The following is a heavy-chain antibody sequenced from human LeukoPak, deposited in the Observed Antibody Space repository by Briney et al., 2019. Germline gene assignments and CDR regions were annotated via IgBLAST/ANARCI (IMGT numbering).Heavy chain of an antibody. CDR2: VYTSGST. V-gene: IGHV4-61*02. D-gene: IGHD3-22*01. CDR1: GGSISSDNYS. Sequence: SETLSLTCTVSGGSISSDNYSWSWIRQPAGKGLEWIGRVYTSGSTNYNPSLKSRVTISVDTSKKRFSLKLSSVTAADTAVYYCAREKIGYYDGSGRGWFDPWGQGTLVTVSS. CDR3: AREKIGYYDGSGRGWFDP. J-gene: IGHJ5*02.